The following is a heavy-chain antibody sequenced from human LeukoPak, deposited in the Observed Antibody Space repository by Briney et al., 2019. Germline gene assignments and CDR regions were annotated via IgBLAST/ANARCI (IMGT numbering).Heavy chain of an antibody. J-gene: IGHJ4*02. CDR1: GFTVSSNY. CDR3: AKAASGNWNDVSDY. CDR2: ISGRGVST. D-gene: IGHD1-20*01. Sequence: GGPLRLSCAAPGFTVSSNYMSWVRQAPGKGLEWVSAISGRGVSTSYADSVRGRFTISRDNSKNTLYLQMNSLRAEDTAVYYCAKAASGNWNDVSDYWGQGTLVTVSS. V-gene: IGHV3-23*01.